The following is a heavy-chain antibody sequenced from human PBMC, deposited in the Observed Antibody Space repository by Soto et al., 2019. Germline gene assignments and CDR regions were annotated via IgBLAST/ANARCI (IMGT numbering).Heavy chain of an antibody. D-gene: IGHD4-17*01. J-gene: IGHJ6*02. V-gene: IGHV1-18*01. CDR2: ISAYNGNT. CDR3: AREAHGDLPNYYYYGMDV. CDR1: GYTFTSYG. Sequence: ASVKVSCKASGYTFTSYGISWVRQAPGQGLEWMGWISAYNGNTNHARKLQGRVTMTTDTSTSTAYMELRSLRSDDTAVYYCAREAHGDLPNYYYYGMDVWGQGTTVTVSS.